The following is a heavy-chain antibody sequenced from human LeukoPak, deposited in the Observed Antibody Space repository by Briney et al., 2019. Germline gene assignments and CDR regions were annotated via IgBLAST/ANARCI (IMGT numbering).Heavy chain of an antibody. CDR2: IYSGGST. CDR3: ARDPSIAAAGTLSGRDY. V-gene: IGHV3-66*01. CDR1: GFTASSNY. D-gene: IGHD6-13*01. Sequence: GGSLRLSCAASGFTASSNYMSWVRQAPGKGLEWVSVIYSGGSTYYADSVKGRFTISRDNSKNTLYLQMNSLRAEDTAVYYCARDPSIAAAGTLSGRDYWGQGTLVTVSS. J-gene: IGHJ4*02.